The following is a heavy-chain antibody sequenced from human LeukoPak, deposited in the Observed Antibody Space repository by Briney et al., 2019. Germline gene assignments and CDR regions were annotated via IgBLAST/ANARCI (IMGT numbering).Heavy chain of an antibody. CDR1: GFTLRSYD. CDR2: TSGSGVNS. J-gene: IGHJ4*02. D-gene: IGHD5-12*01. CDR3: AKQYSGYDFDY. Sequence: PGGSLRLSCAASGFTLRSYDMSWVRQAPGKGLEWVAATSGSGVNSYYADSVRGRFTISRDNSQNTLYLQMDSLRAEDTALYYCAKQYSGYDFDYWRQGTLVTVSP. V-gene: IGHV3-23*01.